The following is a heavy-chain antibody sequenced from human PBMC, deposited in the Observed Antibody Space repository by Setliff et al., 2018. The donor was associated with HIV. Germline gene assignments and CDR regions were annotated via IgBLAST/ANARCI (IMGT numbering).Heavy chain of an antibody. D-gene: IGHD2-2*01. J-gene: IGHJ4*02. CDR2: FDPEDGET. V-gene: IGHV1-24*01. Sequence: GASVKVSCKVSGFTLREVSMHWVRQAPGKGLEWMGYFDPEDGETVYAQKFQGRVIMTEDTSTDTAHMELSGLRSEDTAVYYCAIDMVGGWLRPMPDFWGQGALVTVSS. CDR1: GFTLREVS. CDR3: AIDMVGGWLRPMPDF.